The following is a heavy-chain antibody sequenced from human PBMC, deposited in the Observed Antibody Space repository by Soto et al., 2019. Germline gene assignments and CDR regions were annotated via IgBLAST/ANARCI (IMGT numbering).Heavy chain of an antibody. J-gene: IGHJ4*02. CDR3: AHSYCSSTSCYSLEFDY. V-gene: IGHV3-11*06. CDR2: ISSSSSYT. Sequence: GGSLRLSCAASGFTFSDYYMSWIRQAPGKGLEWVSYISSSSSYTNYADSVKGRFTISRDNAKNSLYLQMNSLRAEDTAVYYCAHSYCSSTSCYSLEFDYWGQGTLVTVSS. CDR1: GFTFSDYY. D-gene: IGHD2-2*02.